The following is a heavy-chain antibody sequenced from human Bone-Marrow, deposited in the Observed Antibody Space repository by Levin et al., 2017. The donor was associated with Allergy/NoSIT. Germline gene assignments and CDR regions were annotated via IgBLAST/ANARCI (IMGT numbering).Heavy chain of an antibody. Sequence: RGESLKISCAASGFTVSSNYMSWVRQAPGKGLEWVSIIYSGGSTYYADSVKGRFTISRDNSKNTLYLQMNSLRAEDTAVYYCARAPARQYVSGMDVWGQGTTVTVSS. D-gene: IGHD6-6*01. V-gene: IGHV3-66*01. CDR1: GFTVSSNY. J-gene: IGHJ6*02. CDR3: ARAPARQYVSGMDV. CDR2: IYSGGST.